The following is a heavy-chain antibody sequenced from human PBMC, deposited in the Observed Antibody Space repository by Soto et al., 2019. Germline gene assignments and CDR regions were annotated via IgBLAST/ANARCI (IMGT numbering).Heavy chain of an antibody. CDR1: GFTFSSYG. Sequence: PGGSLRLSCAASGFTFSSYGMHWVRQAPGKGLEWVAVIWYDGSNKYYADSVKGRFTISRDNSKNTLYLQMNSLRAEDTAVYYYARDWGYSGYDENYYGMDVWGQGTTVTVSS. CDR3: ARDWGYSGYDENYYGMDV. CDR2: IWYDGSNK. D-gene: IGHD5-12*01. J-gene: IGHJ6*02. V-gene: IGHV3-33*01.